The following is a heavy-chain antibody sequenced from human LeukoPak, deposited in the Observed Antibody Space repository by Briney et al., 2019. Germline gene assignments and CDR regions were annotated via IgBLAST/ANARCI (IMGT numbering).Heavy chain of an antibody. Sequence: SGGSLRLSCAASGFTFSSYWMHWVRQAPGKGLEWVSYISSSGSIIYYADSVKGRFTISRDNAKNSLYLQMNSLRAEDTAVYYCARGTYWGQGTLVTVSS. J-gene: IGHJ4*02. CDR3: ARGTY. CDR1: GFTFSSYW. V-gene: IGHV3-48*04. CDR2: ISSSGSII.